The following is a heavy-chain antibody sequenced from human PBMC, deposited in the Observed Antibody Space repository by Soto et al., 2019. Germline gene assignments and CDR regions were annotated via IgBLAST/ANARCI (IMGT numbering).Heavy chain of an antibody. D-gene: IGHD6-6*01. CDR1: GFIFRTYG. J-gene: IGHJ4*02. CDR2: IWYDGSNK. V-gene: IGHV3-33*01. CDR3: ARDLVAARPYFDY. Sequence: VQLVESGGGVVQPGRSLRLSCAASGFIFRTYGMHWVRQAPGKGLEWVAVIWYDGSNKYYADSVKGRFTISRDNSKNTLSLQMNSLRAEDTAVYYWARDLVAARPYFDYWGQGTLVTVSS.